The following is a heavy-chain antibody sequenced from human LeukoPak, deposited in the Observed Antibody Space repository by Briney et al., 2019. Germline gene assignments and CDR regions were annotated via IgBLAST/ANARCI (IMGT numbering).Heavy chain of an antibody. Sequence: GGSLRLSCAASGFTFSSYRMNWVRQAPGKGLEWVSYISSSSSTIYYADSVKGRFTISRDNAKNSLYLQTNSLRAEDTAVYYCARGYDEFDYWGQGTLVTVSS. CDR2: ISSSSSTI. D-gene: IGHD5-12*01. V-gene: IGHV3-48*01. CDR1: GFTFSSYR. J-gene: IGHJ4*02. CDR3: ARGYDEFDY.